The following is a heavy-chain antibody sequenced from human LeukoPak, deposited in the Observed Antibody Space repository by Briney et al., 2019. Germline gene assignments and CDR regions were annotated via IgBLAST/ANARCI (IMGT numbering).Heavy chain of an antibody. D-gene: IGHD2-2*02. CDR1: GGSFSSYY. CDR3: ARGRCSSTSCYRSTVKTYNWFDP. V-gene: IGHV4-34*01. J-gene: IGHJ5*02. CDR2: INHSGST. Sequence: SETLSLTYAVYGGSFSSYYWSWIRQPPGKGLGWIGEINHSGSTNYNPALKSGVTISVDTSKNQFSLKLSSVTAADTAVYYCARGRCSSTSCYRSTVKTYNWFDPWGQGTPVTVSS.